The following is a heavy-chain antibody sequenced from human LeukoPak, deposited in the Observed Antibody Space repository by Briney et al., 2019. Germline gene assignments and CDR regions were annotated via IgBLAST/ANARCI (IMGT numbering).Heavy chain of an antibody. Sequence: SVKVSCKASGGTFSSYTISWVRQAPGQGLEWMGRIIPILGIANYAQKFQGRVTITADKSTSTAYMELSSLRSEDTAVYYCARGGYGSGSFYYYYGMDVWGQGTTVTGSS. V-gene: IGHV1-69*02. D-gene: IGHD3-10*01. CDR2: IIPILGIA. CDR3: ARGGYGSGSFYYYYGMDV. CDR1: GGTFSSYT. J-gene: IGHJ6*02.